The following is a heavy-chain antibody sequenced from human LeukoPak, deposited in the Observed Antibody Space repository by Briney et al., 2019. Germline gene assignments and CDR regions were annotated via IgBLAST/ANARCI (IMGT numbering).Heavy chain of an antibody. J-gene: IGHJ6*02. CDR2: ISESSSHT. CDR3: ARDRAVKARIGGMDV. CDR1: GFTFSGYT. V-gene: IGHV3-21*06. Sequence: GGSLRLSCEASGFTFSGYTMNWVRQAPGKGLEWVSYISESSSHTYNADSVKGRFTISRDNAKNSLYLQMNSLRVEDTGIYYCARDRAVKARIGGMDVWGQGTTVIVSS. D-gene: IGHD5-24*01.